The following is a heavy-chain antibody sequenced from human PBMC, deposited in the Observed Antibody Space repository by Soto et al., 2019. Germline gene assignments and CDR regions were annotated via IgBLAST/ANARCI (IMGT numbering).Heavy chain of an antibody. CDR3: TERSQYYYDSSGYWFAFDI. CDR2: ISGSGGST. J-gene: IGHJ3*02. V-gene: IGHV3-23*01. Sequence: EVQLLESGGGLVQPGGSLRLSCAASGFTFSSYAMSWVRQAPGKGLEWVSAISGSGGSTYYADSVKGRFTISRDNSKNTLYLQMNSLRAEDTAVYYCTERSQYYYDSSGYWFAFDIWGQGTMVTVSS. CDR1: GFTFSSYA. D-gene: IGHD3-22*01.